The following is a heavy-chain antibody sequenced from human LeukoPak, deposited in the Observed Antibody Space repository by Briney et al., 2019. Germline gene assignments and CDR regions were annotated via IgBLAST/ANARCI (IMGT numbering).Heavy chain of an antibody. D-gene: IGHD3-9*01. J-gene: IGHJ4*02. Sequence: GGSLRLSCAASGLTFSGSGIHWVRQASGKGLEWLGRIGRQGDSDATRYAASLKGKFTISRVDSRNTAYLQMNSLKTEDTAVYYYAGDYNFLTGLNYWGQGTLVTVSS. V-gene: IGHV3-73*01. CDR2: IGRQGDSDAT. CDR1: GLTFSGSG. CDR3: AGDYNFLTGLNY.